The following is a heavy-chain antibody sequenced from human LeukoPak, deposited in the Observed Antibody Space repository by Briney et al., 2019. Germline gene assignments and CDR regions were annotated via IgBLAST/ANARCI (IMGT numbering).Heavy chain of an antibody. CDR1: GFTFSSYS. D-gene: IGHD6-6*01. V-gene: IGHV3-21*01. CDR3: ARSGSSSDDY. CDR2: ISSSSYI. J-gene: IGHJ4*02. Sequence: GGSLRLSCAASGFTFSSYSMNWVRQAPGKGLEWVSSISSSSYIYYADSVKGRFTISRDNAKNSLYLQMNSLRAEGTAVYYCARSGSSSDDYWGQGTLVTVSS.